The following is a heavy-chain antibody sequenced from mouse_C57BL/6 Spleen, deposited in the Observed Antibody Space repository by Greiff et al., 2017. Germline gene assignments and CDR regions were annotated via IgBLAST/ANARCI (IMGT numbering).Heavy chain of an antibody. CDR1: GYSITSGYY. CDR2: ISYDGSN. D-gene: IGHD2-4*01. V-gene: IGHV3-6*01. J-gene: IGHJ1*03. Sequence: EVHLVESGPGLVKPSQSLSLTCSVTGYSITSGYYWNWIRQFPGNKLEWMGYISYDGSNNYNPSLKNRISITRDTSKNQFFLKLNSVTTEDTATYYCARDYDYDDWYFDVWGTGTTITVSS. CDR3: ARDYDYDDWYFDV.